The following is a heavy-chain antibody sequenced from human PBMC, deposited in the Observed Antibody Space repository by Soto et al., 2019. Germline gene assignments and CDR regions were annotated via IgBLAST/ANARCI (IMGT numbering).Heavy chain of an antibody. V-gene: IGHV4-34*01. Sequence: SETLSLTCAVYGGSFSGYYWSWIRQPPGKGLEWIGEINHSGSTNYNPSLKSRVTISVDTSKNQFSLKLSSVTAADTAVYYCASSLYCSSTSCYKNHYYYYMDVWGKGTTVTVSS. CDR3: ASSLYCSSTSCYKNHYYYYMDV. CDR1: GGSFSGYY. J-gene: IGHJ6*03. CDR2: INHSGST. D-gene: IGHD2-2*01.